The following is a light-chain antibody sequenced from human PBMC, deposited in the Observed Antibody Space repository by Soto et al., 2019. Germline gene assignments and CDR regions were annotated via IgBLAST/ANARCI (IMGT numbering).Light chain of an antibody. J-gene: IGKJ5*01. CDR1: QSVNSSY. CDR3: QQRSDWPPIT. V-gene: IGKV3D-20*02. Sequence: ESVVTEAPVSRSFSTGGISTLSFRSSQSVNSSYLAWYQHKPGQAPRLLIYDASYRATGVPLRFSGSGSGTDFTLTISSLESGDSATYYCQQRSDWPPITFGQGTRLEI. CDR2: DAS.